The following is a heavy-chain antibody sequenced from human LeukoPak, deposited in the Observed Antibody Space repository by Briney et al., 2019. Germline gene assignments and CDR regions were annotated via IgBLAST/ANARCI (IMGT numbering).Heavy chain of an antibody. CDR1: GGSVGSYY. Sequence: PSETLSLTCTVSGGSVGSYYWSWIRQPPGQGLGWIGYIYSSGGTYYNPSLWSRVTISVDTSKNQFSLRLTSVTAADTAVYYCARSATVTTHLDYWGQGTLVSVSS. J-gene: IGHJ4*02. CDR3: ARSATVTTHLDY. D-gene: IGHD4-17*01. V-gene: IGHV4-59*02. CDR2: IYSSGGT.